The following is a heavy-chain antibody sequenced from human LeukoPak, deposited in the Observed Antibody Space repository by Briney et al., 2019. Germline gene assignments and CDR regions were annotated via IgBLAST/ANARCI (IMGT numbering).Heavy chain of an antibody. V-gene: IGHV3-23*01. J-gene: IGHJ4*02. D-gene: IGHD3-16*01. Sequence: PGGSLRLSCAASGLTFSSYAMSWVRQAPGKGLEWVSGISEGGGSTFYADSVRGRFTISRDNSKNTLYLQMNSLRAEDTAVYYCAKSRLGSPYDYWGQGTLVTVSS. CDR2: ISEGGGST. CDR3: AKSRLGSPYDY. CDR1: GLTFSSYA.